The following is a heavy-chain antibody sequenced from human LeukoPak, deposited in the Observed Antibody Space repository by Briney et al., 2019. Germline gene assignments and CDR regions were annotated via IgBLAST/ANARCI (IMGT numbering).Heavy chain of an antibody. CDR1: GGSISSGSYY. D-gene: IGHD1-26*01. CDR2: IYTSGST. V-gene: IGHV4-61*02. Sequence: SETLSLTCTVSGGSISSGSYYWSWIRQPAGKGLEWIGRIYTSGSTNYNPSLKSRVTISVDTSKNQFSLKLSSVTAADTAVYYCAGDRIEAFDIWGQGTMVTVSS. J-gene: IGHJ3*02. CDR3: AGDRIEAFDI.